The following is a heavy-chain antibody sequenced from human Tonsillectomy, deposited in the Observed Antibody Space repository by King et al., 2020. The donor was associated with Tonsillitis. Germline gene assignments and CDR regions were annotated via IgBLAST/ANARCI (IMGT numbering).Heavy chain of an antibody. CDR3: IISLGWDLSLHY. CDR2: IKSKADGGTT. D-gene: IGHD1-26*01. J-gene: IGHJ4*02. Sequence: VQLVESGGGLIKPGGSLRLSCAASGFTFSNTWMTWVRQAPGKGLEWVGRIKSKADGGTTEYAAPVKDRFTISRDDSKSTLYLQMNSLKSEDTAIYYCIISLGWDLSLHYWGQGALVTVSS. CDR1: GFTFSNTW. V-gene: IGHV3-15*01.